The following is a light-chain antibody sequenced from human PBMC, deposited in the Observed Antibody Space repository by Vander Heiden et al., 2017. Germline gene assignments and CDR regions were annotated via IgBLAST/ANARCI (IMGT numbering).Light chain of an antibody. J-gene: IGLJ2*01. V-gene: IGLV2-11*01. Sequence: QSALTPPRSVSGSPGPSVTISCTGTSSDVVGYNYGTWYQQHPGKAPNLMIYDVRKRPSGVPDRFSGSKSGNTDSLTISVLQDEDDADYYCCSYAGSYTWVFGGGTKLTVL. CDR3: CSYAGSYTWV. CDR2: DVR. CDR1: SSDVVGYNY.